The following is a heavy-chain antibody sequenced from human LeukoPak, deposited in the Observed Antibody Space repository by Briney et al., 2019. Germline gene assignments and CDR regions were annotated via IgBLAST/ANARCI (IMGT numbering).Heavy chain of an antibody. V-gene: IGHV3-48*04. CDR1: GFTFSSYS. CDR2: ISSSSSTI. CDR3: ARDKALAR. J-gene: IGHJ5*02. Sequence: GGSLSLSCAASGFTFSSYSMNWVRQAPGKGLEWVSYISSSSSTIYYADSVKGRFTISRDNAKNSLYLQMNSLRAEDTAVYYCARDKALARWGQGTLVTVSS.